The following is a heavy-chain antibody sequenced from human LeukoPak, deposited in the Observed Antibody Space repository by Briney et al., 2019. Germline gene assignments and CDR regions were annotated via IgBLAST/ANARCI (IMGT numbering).Heavy chain of an antibody. CDR2: ISSSGSTI. D-gene: IGHD6-13*01. J-gene: IGHJ4*02. CDR3: ARYHRGGSSWYTSVTFDY. Sequence: KPGGSLRLSCAASGFTFSDYYMSRIRQAPGKGLEWVSYISSSGSTIYYADSVKGRFTISRDNAKNSLYLQMNSLRAEDTAVYYCARYHRGGSSWYTSVTFDYWGQGTLVTVSS. CDR1: GFTFSDYY. V-gene: IGHV3-11*01.